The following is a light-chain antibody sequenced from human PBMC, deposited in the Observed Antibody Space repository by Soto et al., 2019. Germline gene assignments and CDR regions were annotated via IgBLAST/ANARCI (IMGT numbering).Light chain of an antibody. V-gene: IGLV2-14*01. CDR1: SSDVGGYNY. Sequence: QSALTQPASVSGSPGQSITISCTGTSSDVGGYNYVFWYQQHPGKAPKLMIYEVSNRPSGVSNRFSGSKSGNTASLTISGLQAEDEADYYCSSYTSSSTLWVFGGGTKVTVL. CDR2: EVS. CDR3: SSYTSSSTLWV. J-gene: IGLJ3*02.